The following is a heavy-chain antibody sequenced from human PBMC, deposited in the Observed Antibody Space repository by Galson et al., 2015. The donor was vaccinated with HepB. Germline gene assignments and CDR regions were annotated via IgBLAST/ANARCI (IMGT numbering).Heavy chain of an antibody. J-gene: IGHJ3*02. CDR3: ARDLIVVVPAGDGGIAFDI. D-gene: IGHD2-2*01. Sequence: LRLSCAASGFTFSSYSMNWVRQAPGKGLEWVSSISSSSSYIYYADSVKGRFTISRDNAKNSLYLQMNSLRAEDTAVYYCARDLIVVVPAGDGGIAFDIWGQGTMVTVSS. V-gene: IGHV3-21*01. CDR2: ISSSSSYI. CDR1: GFTFSSYS.